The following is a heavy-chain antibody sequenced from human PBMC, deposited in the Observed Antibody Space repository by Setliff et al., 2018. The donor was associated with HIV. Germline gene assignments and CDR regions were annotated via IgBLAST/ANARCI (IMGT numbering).Heavy chain of an antibody. D-gene: IGHD1-26*01. V-gene: IGHV3-7*01. Sequence: PGGSLRLSCAASGFTFSNFWMTWVRQAPGKGLEWVANINEDGSEKFYVGSVKGRFTMSRDNAKDSLYLEMNSLKVEDTAVYYCARDATRGGDFDFWGQGTLVTVSS. CDR2: INEDGSEK. CDR3: ARDATRGGDFDF. J-gene: IGHJ4*02. CDR1: GFTFSNFW.